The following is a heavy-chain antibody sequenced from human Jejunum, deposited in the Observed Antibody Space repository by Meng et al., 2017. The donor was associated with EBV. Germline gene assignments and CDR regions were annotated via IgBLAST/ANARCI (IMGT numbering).Heavy chain of an antibody. CDR3: VRDSSFNVH. J-gene: IGHJ4*02. CDR1: GFTFSSYR. V-gene: IGHV3-21*02. D-gene: IGHD3-16*02. CDR2: ISSGSSFI. Sequence: VQLVGAGGGLVKPGWSLRLSCAASGFTFSSYRMNWVRQAPGKGLEWVSYISSGSSFIYYADSVKGRFTISRDDAKNSLSLQMNNLGADDTAVYYCVRDSSFNVHWGQGTLVTVSS.